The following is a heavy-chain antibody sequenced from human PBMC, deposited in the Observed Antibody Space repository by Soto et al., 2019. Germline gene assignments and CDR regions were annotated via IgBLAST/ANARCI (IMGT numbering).Heavy chain of an antibody. CDR1: GGSISSGGYY. J-gene: IGHJ6*02. D-gene: IGHD3-3*01. CDR3: ARGLSFGVVIPYYYYYGMDV. CDR2: IYYSGST. Sequence: TLSLTCTVSGGSISSGGYYWSWIRQHPGKGLEWIGYIYYSGSTYYNPSLKSRVTISVDTSKNQFSLKLSSVTAADTAVYYCARGLSFGVVIPYYYYYGMDVWGQGTTVTVSS. V-gene: IGHV4-31*03.